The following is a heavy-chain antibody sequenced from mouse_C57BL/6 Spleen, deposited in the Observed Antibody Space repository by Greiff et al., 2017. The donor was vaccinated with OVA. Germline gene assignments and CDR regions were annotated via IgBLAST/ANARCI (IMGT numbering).Heavy chain of an antibody. CDR1: GFTFSDYG. CDR3: ARPTGTRMDY. J-gene: IGHJ4*01. D-gene: IGHD4-1*01. Sequence: EVKVVESGGGLVKPGGSLKLSCAASGFTFSDYGMHWVRQAPEKGLEWVAYISSGSSTIYYADTVKGRFTISRDNAKNTLFLQMTSLRSEDTAMYYCARPTGTRMDYWGQGTSVTVSS. CDR2: ISSGSSTI. V-gene: IGHV5-17*01.